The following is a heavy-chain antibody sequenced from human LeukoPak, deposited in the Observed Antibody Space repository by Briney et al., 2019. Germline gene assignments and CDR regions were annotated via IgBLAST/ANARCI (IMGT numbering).Heavy chain of an antibody. J-gene: IGHJ5*02. Sequence: ASVKVSCKASGGTFSSYAISWVRQAPGQGLEWMGGFIPIFGTANYAQKFQGRVTITTDESTSTAYMELSSLRSEDTAVYYCARCDYDFWSGYSPSNWFDPWGQGTLVTVSS. CDR2: FIPIFGTA. V-gene: IGHV1-69*05. CDR3: ARCDYDFWSGYSPSNWFDP. CDR1: GGTFSSYA. D-gene: IGHD3-3*01.